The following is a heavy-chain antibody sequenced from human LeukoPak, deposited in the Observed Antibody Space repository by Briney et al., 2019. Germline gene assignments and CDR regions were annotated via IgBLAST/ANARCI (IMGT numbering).Heavy chain of an antibody. Sequence: PGGSLRLSCAASGFTLRDFWMHWVRQAPGKGLVWVSRLNSDGSSTSYAGSVKGRFTISRDNAKNTVYLQMNSLRAEDTAVYYCVRETCTGACYPYYLDYWGQGTLVTVSS. CDR1: GFTLRDFW. J-gene: IGHJ4*02. D-gene: IGHD2-8*02. CDR2: LNSDGSST. V-gene: IGHV3-74*01. CDR3: VRETCTGACYPYYLDY.